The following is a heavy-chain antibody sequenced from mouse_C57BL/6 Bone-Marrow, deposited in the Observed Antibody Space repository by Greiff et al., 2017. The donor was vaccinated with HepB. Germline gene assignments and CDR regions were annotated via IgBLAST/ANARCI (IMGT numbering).Heavy chain of an antibody. CDR1: GYTFTSYW. J-gene: IGHJ1*03. D-gene: IGHD1-1*02. CDR2: IDPSDSYT. Sequence: VQLQQPGAELVMPGASVKLSCKASGYTFTSYWMHWVKQRPGQGLEWIGEIDPSDSYTNYNQKFKGKATLTVDKSSSTAYMQLSSLTSEDSAVYYWAIYYGGEYFDVWGTGTTVTVSS. CDR3: AIYYGGEYFDV. V-gene: IGHV1-69*01.